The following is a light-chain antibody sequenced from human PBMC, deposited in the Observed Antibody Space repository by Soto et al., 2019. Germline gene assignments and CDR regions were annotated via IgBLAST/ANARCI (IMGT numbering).Light chain of an antibody. Sequence: DIQMTQSPSSVSASVGDRVSITCRASQGISNWLAWYQQKPGRAPKLLIYTGSSLQSGVPSRFSGTGSGTDFALTISSLKPEDFATYYCQQANSFPLTFGGGTKVEIK. J-gene: IGKJ4*01. CDR1: QGISNW. CDR3: QQANSFPLT. V-gene: IGKV1-12*01. CDR2: TGS.